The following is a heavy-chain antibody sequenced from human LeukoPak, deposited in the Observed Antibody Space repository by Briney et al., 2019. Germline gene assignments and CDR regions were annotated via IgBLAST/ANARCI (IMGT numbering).Heavy chain of an antibody. CDR1: GFTFSSYG. J-gene: IGHJ4*02. Sequence: GGSLRLSCAASGFTFSSYGMHCVRQAPGKGREWVAFIRYDGSNKYYADSVKGRFTISRDNSKNTLYLQTNSLRAEDTAVYYCAKDESPPTYYFDYWGQGTLVTVSS. V-gene: IGHV3-30*02. CDR3: AKDESPPTYYFDY. CDR2: IRYDGSNK.